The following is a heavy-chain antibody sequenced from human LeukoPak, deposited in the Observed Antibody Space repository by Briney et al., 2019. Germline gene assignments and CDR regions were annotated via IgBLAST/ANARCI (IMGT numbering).Heavy chain of an antibody. Sequence: SETLSLTCAVYGGSFSGYYWSWIRQPPGKGLEWIGEINHSGSTNYNPSLKSRVTISVDTSKNQFSLKLSSVTAADTAVYYCARLLGYCSSTSCPNWFDPWGQGTLVTVSS. CDR3: ARLLGYCSSTSCPNWFDP. D-gene: IGHD2-2*01. CDR2: INHSGST. J-gene: IGHJ5*02. CDR1: GGSFSGYY. V-gene: IGHV4-34*01.